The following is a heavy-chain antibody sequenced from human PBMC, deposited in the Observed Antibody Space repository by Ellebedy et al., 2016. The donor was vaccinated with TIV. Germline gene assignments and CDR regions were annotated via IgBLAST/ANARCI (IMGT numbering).Heavy chain of an antibody. CDR1: GGTFSSYA. V-gene: IGHV1-69*13. CDR2: IIPILGTA. J-gene: IGHJ4*02. Sequence: SVKVSXXASGGTFSSYAISWVRQAPGQGLEWMGGIIPILGTANYAQKFQGRVTITADESTSTAYMELSSLRSEDTAVYYCAMAGPIDGSGNYWGQGTLVTVSS. D-gene: IGHD3-10*01. CDR3: AMAGPIDGSGNY.